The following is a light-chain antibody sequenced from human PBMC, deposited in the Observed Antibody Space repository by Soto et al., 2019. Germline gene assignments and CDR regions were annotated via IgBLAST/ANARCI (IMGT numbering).Light chain of an antibody. CDR1: SSNIGADYD. CDR3: QSYDRSLSGYV. Sequence: QSVLTQPPSVSGAPGQRIIISCTGSSSNIGADYDVHCYKQFPGAAPKLLIYGNANRPSGVPDRISGSKSGTSASLAITGLQAEDEADYYCQSYDRSLSGYVFGTGTKLTVL. CDR2: GNA. V-gene: IGLV1-40*01. J-gene: IGLJ1*01.